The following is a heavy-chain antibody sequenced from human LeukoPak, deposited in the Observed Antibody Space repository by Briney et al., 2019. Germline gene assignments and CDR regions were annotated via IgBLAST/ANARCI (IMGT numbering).Heavy chain of an antibody. Sequence: GGSLRLSCAASGFTFSSYEMNWVRQAPGKGLEWVSYITSSGSTIYYADSVKGRFTISRDNAKNSLYLQMNSLSAEDTAIYYCARSGNYFDYWGQGTLVTVSS. CDR3: ARSGNYFDY. CDR1: GFTFSSYE. D-gene: IGHD1-1*01. CDR2: ITSSGSTI. J-gene: IGHJ4*02. V-gene: IGHV3-48*03.